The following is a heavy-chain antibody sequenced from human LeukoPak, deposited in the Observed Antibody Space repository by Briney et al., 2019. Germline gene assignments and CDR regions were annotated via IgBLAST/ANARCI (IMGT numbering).Heavy chain of an antibody. J-gene: IGHJ6*03. CDR1: GYTFTGYY. Sequence: ASVKVSCKASGYTFTGYYMHWVRQAPGQGLEWMGWINPNSGDTNYAQKFQGRVTMTRDTSISTAYMELSRLRSDDTAVYYCARDRYSYYMDVWGKGTTVTVSS. V-gene: IGHV1-2*02. D-gene: IGHD1-1*01. CDR3: ARDRYSYYMDV. CDR2: INPNSGDT.